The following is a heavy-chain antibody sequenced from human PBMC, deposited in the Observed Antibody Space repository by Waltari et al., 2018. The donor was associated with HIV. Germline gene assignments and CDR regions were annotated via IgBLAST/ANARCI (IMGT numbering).Heavy chain of an antibody. V-gene: IGHV3-23*01. Sequence: EVQLLVSGGGLVQPGGSRRLPCAAPGFAYVSFAITWVRQSPERGLEWVAAVSGSGAKSFYADSVKGRFTISRDNSKNTVFLQMNSLRAADTAIYYCAKAYYENTAYYYDFWGRGTRVTVSS. D-gene: IGHD3-22*01. CDR3: AKAYYENTAYYYDF. CDR1: GFAYVSFA. J-gene: IGHJ4*02. CDR2: VSGSGAKS.